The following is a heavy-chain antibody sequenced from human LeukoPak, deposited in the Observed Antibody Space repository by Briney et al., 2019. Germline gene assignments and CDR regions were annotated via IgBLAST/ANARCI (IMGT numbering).Heavy chain of an antibody. D-gene: IGHD4-17*01. J-gene: IGHJ6*03. CDR2: IYTSGST. CDR1: GGSISSGSYY. CDR3: ARDYAVPYYYYYMDV. V-gene: IGHV4-61*02. Sequence: PSQTLSLTCTVSGGSISSGSYYWSWIRQPPGKGLEWTGRIYTSGSTNYNPSLKSRVTISVDTSKNQFSLKLSSVTAADTAVYYCARDYAVPYYYYYMDVWGKGTTVTVSS.